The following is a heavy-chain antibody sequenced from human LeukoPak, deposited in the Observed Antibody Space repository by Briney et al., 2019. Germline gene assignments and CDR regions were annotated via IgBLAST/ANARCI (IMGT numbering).Heavy chain of an antibody. J-gene: IGHJ4*02. D-gene: IGHD3-22*01. CDR1: GFTFSSYA. CDR2: VGSSGSSI. Sequence: GGSLRLSCAASGFTFSSYAMSWVRQAPGKGLEWVSHVGSSGSSIYYAASVKGRFTISRDNAKNSLYLLMNSLRAEDTAVYYCARSSGSYRPMGYWGQGTLATVSS. CDR3: ARSSGSYRPMGY. V-gene: IGHV3-48*03.